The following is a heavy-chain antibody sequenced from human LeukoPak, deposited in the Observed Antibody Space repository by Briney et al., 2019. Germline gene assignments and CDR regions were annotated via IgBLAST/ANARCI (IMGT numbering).Heavy chain of an antibody. Sequence: SETLSLTCTVSGYSISSGYYWGWIRQPPGKGLEWIGSIYHSGSTYYNPPLKSRVTISVDTSKNQFSLKLSSVTAADTAVYYCARNMVRGVIINYWGQGTLVTVSS. CDR2: IYHSGST. CDR3: ARNMVRGVIINY. CDR1: GYSISSGYY. J-gene: IGHJ4*02. D-gene: IGHD3-10*01. V-gene: IGHV4-38-2*02.